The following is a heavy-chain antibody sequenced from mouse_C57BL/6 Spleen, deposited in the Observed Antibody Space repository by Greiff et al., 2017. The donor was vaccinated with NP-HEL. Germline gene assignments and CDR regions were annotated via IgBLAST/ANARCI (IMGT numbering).Heavy chain of an antibody. D-gene: IGHD2-4*01. J-gene: IGHJ2*01. CDR1: GYTFTDYE. V-gene: IGHV1-15*01. CDR2: IDPETGGT. CDR3: TRSEGYDYDG. Sequence: QVQLQQSGAELVRPGASVTLSCKASGYTFTDYEMHWVKQTPVHGLEWIGAIDPETGGTAYNQKFKGKAILTADKSSSTAYMELRSLTSEDSAVYYCTRSEGYDYDGWGQGTTLTVSS.